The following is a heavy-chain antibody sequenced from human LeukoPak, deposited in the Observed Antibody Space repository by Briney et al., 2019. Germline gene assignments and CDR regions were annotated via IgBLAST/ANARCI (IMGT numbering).Heavy chain of an antibody. V-gene: IGHV4-30-2*01. CDR2: IYHSGST. Sequence: SETLSLTCTVSGGSISSGGYYWSWIRQPPGKGLEGIGYIYHSGSTYYNPSLKSRVTISVDTSKNQFSLKLSSVTAADTAVYYCARGIAAAGNYYYYYMDVWGKGTTVTVSS. D-gene: IGHD6-13*01. J-gene: IGHJ6*03. CDR3: ARGIAAAGNYYYYYMDV. CDR1: GGSISSGGYY.